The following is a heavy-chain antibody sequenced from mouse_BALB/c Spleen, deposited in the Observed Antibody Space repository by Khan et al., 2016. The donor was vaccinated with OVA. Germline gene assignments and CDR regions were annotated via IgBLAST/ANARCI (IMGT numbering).Heavy chain of an antibody. Sequence: EVQLVESGPDLVKPSQSLSLTCTVTGYSITSGYRWHWIRQFPGNKLEWMGYIHYSGSTNYNPSLKSRISITRDTSQNQFFLQLNSVTTEDTATYYCARSGTTVVAYWYFDVWGAGTTVTVSS. D-gene: IGHD1-1*01. CDR1: GYSITSGYR. V-gene: IGHV3-1*02. J-gene: IGHJ1*01. CDR3: ARSGTTVVAYWYFDV. CDR2: IHYSGST.